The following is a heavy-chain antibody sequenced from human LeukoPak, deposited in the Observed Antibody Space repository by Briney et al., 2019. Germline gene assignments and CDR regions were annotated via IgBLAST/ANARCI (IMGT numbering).Heavy chain of an antibody. CDR2: IYSGGST. CDR3: ARDGIVAMIEGARYRYYYYGMDV. D-gene: IGHD5-12*01. Sequence: GGSLRLSCAASGFTVSSNYMSWVRQAPGKGLEWVSVIYSGGSTYYADSVKGRFTISRDNSKNTLYLQMNSLRAEDTAVYYCARDGIVAMIEGARYRYYYYGMDVRGQGTTVTVSS. CDR1: GFTVSSNY. V-gene: IGHV3-53*01. J-gene: IGHJ6*02.